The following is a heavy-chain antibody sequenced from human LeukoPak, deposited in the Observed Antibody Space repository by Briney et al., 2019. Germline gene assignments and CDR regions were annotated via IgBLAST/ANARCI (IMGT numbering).Heavy chain of an antibody. J-gene: IGHJ4*02. CDR2: ISGSGGST. CDR3: AKDPLGSRDSSGYYYEGY. Sequence: GGSLRLSCAASGFTFSSYAMSWVRQAPGKGLEWVSAISGSGGSTYYADSVKGRLTISRDNSKNTLYLQMNSLRAEDTAVYYCAKDPLGSRDSSGYYYEGYWGQGTLVTVSS. D-gene: IGHD3-22*01. V-gene: IGHV3-23*01. CDR1: GFTFSSYA.